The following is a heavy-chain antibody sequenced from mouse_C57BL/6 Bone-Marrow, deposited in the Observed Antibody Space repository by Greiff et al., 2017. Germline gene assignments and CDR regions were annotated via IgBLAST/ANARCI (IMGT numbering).Heavy chain of an antibody. Sequence: QVQLQQPGAELVIPGASVKLSCKASGYTFTSYWMHWVKQRPGQGLEWIGEIDPSDSYTNYNQKFKGKSTLTVDKSSSTAYMQLSSLTSEDSAVYYCAPYDYDGGFAYWGQGTLVTVSA. CDR2: IDPSDSYT. CDR1: GYTFTSYW. J-gene: IGHJ3*01. CDR3: APYDYDGGFAY. V-gene: IGHV1-69*01. D-gene: IGHD2-4*01.